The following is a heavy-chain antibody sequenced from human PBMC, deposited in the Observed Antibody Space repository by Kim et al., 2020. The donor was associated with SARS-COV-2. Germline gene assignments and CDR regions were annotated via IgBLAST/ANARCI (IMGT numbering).Heavy chain of an antibody. J-gene: IGHJ4*02. CDR3: AKERGGGWASSGYYSRGGYFDY. CDR1: GFTFSSYA. V-gene: IGHV3-23*01. Sequence: GGSLRLSCAASGFTFSSYAMSWVRQAPGKGLEWVSAISGSGGSTYYADSVKGRFTISRDNSKNTLYLQMNSLRAEDTAVYYCAKERGGGWASSGYYSRGGYFDYWGQGTLVTVSS. D-gene: IGHD3-22*01. CDR2: ISGSGGST.